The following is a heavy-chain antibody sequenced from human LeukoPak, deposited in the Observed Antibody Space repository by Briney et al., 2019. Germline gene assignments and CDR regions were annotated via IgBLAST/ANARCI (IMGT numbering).Heavy chain of an antibody. CDR2: IRYDGSNK. CDR1: GFTFSSYG. J-gene: IGHJ4*02. Sequence: PGGSLRLSCAASGFTFSSYGMHWVRQAPGKGLEWVAFIRYDGSNKYYTDSVKGRFTISRDNSKNTLYLQMNSLRAEDTAVYYCAKDHSNALVRFGDVIRKTRDGYFDYWGQGTLVTVSS. CDR3: AKDHSNALVRFGDVIRKTRDGYFDY. V-gene: IGHV3-30*02. D-gene: IGHD3-10*01.